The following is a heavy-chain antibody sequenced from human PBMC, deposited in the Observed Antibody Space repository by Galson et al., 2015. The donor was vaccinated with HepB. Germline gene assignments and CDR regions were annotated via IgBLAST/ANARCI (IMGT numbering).Heavy chain of an antibody. J-gene: IGHJ6*02. CDR3: ARTSGYNYGDYYYYGMDV. V-gene: IGHV2-70*04. Sequence: PALVKPTQPLTLTCSCSGFSLTTRAMRVSWIRQPPGKALEWLARIGWDDKKFYSTSLRTRLTISKDTSKNPVVLTMTDMDPVDTATYFCARTSGYNYGDYYYYGMDVWGQGTTVTVSS. D-gene: IGHD5-18*01. CDR1: GFSLTTRAMR. CDR2: IGWDDKK.